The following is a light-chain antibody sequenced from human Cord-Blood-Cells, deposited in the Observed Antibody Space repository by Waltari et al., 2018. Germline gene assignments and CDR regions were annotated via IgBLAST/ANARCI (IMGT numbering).Light chain of an antibody. V-gene: IGLV1-40*01. CDR2: GNS. CDR1: SSNIGAGYD. CDR3: QSYDSSLSGSV. Sequence: QSVLTQPPSVSGAPGQRVTISCTGSSSNIGAGYDVHWYQQLPETATKLLIYGNSTRPSGVPDRFSGSKSGTSASLAITGLQAEDEADYYCQSYDSSLSGSVFGTGTKVTVL. J-gene: IGLJ1*01.